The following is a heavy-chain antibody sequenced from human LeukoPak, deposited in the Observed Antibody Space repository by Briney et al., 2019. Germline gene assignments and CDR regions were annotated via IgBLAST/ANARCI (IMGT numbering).Heavy chain of an antibody. V-gene: IGHV1-2*02. CDR2: MNPNSGGT. D-gene: IGHD3-9*01. Sequence: GASVKVSCKASGYTFTSYGISWVRQAPGQGLEWLGWMNPNSGGTDFAQKFQGRVTMTRDTSISTAYMELSRLRSDDTAVYYCARGAALDTLDYYYYMDVWGKGTTVTV. CDR3: ARGAALDTLDYYYYMDV. J-gene: IGHJ6*03. CDR1: GYTFTSYG.